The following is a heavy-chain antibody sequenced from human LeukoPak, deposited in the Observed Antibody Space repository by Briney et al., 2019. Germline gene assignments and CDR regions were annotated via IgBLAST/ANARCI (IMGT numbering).Heavy chain of an antibody. CDR2: MNGDGSTI. Sequence: GGSLRLSCGASGFTFSNSWMHWVRQAPGKGLVWVSYMNGDGSTISHADSVKGRFTMSRDNAKNTLHLQMNSLRDDDTAVYYCARDTSVRSGWYGVCWFDYWGQGTLVTVSS. CDR3: ARDTSVRSGWYGVCWFDY. CDR1: GFTFSNSW. D-gene: IGHD6-19*01. V-gene: IGHV3-74*01. J-gene: IGHJ4*02.